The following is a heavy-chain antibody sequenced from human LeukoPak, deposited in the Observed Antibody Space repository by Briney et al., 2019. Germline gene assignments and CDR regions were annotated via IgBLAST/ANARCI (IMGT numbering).Heavy chain of an antibody. J-gene: IGHJ4*02. V-gene: IGHV1-69*05. CDR2: IIPIFGTA. CDR3: ARDRGIAARDFDY. CDR1: GGTFSSYA. D-gene: IGHD6-6*01. Sequence: SVKVSCKASGGTFSSYAISWVRQAPGQGLEWMGGIIPIFGTANYAQKLQGRVTMTTDTSTSTAYMELRSLRSDDTAVYYCARDRGIAARDFDYWGQGTLVTVSS.